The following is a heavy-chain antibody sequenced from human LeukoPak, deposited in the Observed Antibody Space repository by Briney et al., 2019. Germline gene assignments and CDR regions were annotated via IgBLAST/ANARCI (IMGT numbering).Heavy chain of an antibody. CDR2: ISWNSVSI. CDR3: AKDIAAYYGMDV. V-gene: IGHV3-9*01. Sequence: GRSLRLSCAASGFTFDDYAMHWVRQAPGKGPEWVSGISWNSVSIGYADSVKGRFTISRDNAKNSLYLQMNSLRAEDTALYYCAKDIAAYYGMDVWGQGTTVTVSS. CDR1: GFTFDDYA. J-gene: IGHJ6*02. D-gene: IGHD6-25*01.